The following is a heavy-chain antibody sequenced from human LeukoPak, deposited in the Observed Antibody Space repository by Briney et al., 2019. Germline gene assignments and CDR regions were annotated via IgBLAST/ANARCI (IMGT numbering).Heavy chain of an antibody. CDR1: GGSISSYY. CDR3: ARGGYYGSGSYSNWFDP. D-gene: IGHD3-10*01. V-gene: IGHV4-59*01. J-gene: IGHJ5*02. CDR2: IYYSGST. Sequence: SETLSLTCTVSGGSISSYYWSWIRQPPGKGLEWIGYIYYSGSTNYNPSLKSRVTISADTSKNQFSLKLSSVTAADTAVYYCARGGYYGSGSYSNWFDPWGQGTLVTVSS.